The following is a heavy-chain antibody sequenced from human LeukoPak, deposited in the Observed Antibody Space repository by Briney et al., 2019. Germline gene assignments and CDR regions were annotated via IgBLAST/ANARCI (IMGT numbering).Heavy chain of an antibody. D-gene: IGHD3-10*01. J-gene: IGHJ4*02. CDR1: GFTFSSYA. CDR3: AKDLGDY. CDR2: ISYDGSNK. Sequence: PGGSLRLSCAAPGFTFSSYAMHWVRQAPGKGLERVAAISYDGSNKYYADSVKGRFTISRDNSKNTLYLQMNNLRAEDTAVYYCAKDLGDYWGQGTLVTVSS. V-gene: IGHV3-30*04.